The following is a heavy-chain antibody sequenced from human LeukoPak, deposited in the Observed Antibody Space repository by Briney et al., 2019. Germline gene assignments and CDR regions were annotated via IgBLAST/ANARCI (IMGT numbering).Heavy chain of an antibody. V-gene: IGHV4-34*01. CDR2: INHSGST. J-gene: IGHJ4*02. D-gene: IGHD3-3*01. Sequence: PSETLSLTCAVYGGSFSGYYWSWIRQPPGKGLEWIGEINHSGSTNYNPSLKSRVTISVDTSKNQFSLKLSSVTAADTAVYYCAPLFFYVFWSGYYQNDYGGQGTLVTVSS. CDR1: GGSFSGYY. CDR3: APLFFYVFWSGYYQNDY.